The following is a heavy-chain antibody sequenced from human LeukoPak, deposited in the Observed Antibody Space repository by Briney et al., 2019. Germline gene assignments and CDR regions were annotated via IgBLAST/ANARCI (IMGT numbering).Heavy chain of an antibody. V-gene: IGHV3-23*01. CDR3: AKSSVYAIYDY. Sequence: GESLKISCAASGLTFSSYAMSWVRQAPGKGLEWVSAISGSGGSTYYADSVKGRFTISRDNSKNTLYLQMNSLRAEDTAVYYCAKSSVYAIYDYWGQGTLVTVSS. CDR1: GLTFSSYA. CDR2: ISGSGGST. J-gene: IGHJ4*02. D-gene: IGHD2-8*01.